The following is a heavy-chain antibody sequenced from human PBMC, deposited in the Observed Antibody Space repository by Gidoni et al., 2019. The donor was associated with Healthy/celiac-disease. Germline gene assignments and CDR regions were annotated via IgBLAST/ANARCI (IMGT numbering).Heavy chain of an antibody. J-gene: IGHJ2*01. V-gene: IGHV4-39*01. CDR1: GGSISSSSYY. D-gene: IGHD2-21*02. CDR3: ARPSCGDYGNYWYFDL. CDR2: IYFSGST. Sequence: QLQLQESGPGRVTPSETLSLTCTVSGGSISSSSYYWDWIRQPPGKGLEWIGSIYFSGSTSYNPTLKSRVTLSADTSKNQFSLKLSSVTAADTAVYYCARPSCGDYGNYWYFDLWGRGTLVTVSS.